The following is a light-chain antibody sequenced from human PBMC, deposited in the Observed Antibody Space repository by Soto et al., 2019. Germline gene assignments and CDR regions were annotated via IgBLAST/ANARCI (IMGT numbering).Light chain of an antibody. CDR1: SSDVGSYNL. J-gene: IGLJ2*01. CDR3: CSYACSSTLRVV. CDR2: EGS. Sequence: QSALTQPASVSGSPGQSITISCTGTSSDVGSYNLVSWYQQHPGKAPKLMIYEGSKRPSGVSNRFSGSKSGNTASLTISGLQAEDEADYYCCSYACSSTLRVVFGGGTQLTVL. V-gene: IGLV2-23*01.